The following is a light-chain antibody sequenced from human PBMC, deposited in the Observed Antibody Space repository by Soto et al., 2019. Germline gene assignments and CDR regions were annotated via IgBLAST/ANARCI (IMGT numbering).Light chain of an antibody. CDR1: QSVSSY. CDR2: DAS. CDR3: QQYGSSGT. Sequence: VLTQSPGTLSLSPREIATLSFRASQSVSSYLAWYQQKPGQAPRLLIYDASNRATGIPDRFSGSGSGTDFTLTISRLEPEDFAVYYCQQYGSSGTFGQGTKVDIK. V-gene: IGKV3-20*01. J-gene: IGKJ1*01.